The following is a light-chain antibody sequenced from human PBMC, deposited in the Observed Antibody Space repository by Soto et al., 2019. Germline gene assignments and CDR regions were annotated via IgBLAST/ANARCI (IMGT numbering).Light chain of an antibody. V-gene: IGKV3-11*01. CDR2: GTS. CDR3: QHRGKWPRT. CDR1: QSVGSY. Sequence: EIVLTQSPATLYLSPGERATLSCRASQSVGSYFAWYQQKPGQAPRLLIYGTSNRATGIPGRFSGSGSGTDFTLTISSLEPEDCGVYYCQHRGKWPRTFGQGTKLEIK. J-gene: IGKJ2*01.